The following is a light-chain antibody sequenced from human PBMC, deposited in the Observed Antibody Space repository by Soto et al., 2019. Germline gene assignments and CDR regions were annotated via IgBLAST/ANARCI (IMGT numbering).Light chain of an antibody. CDR1: QSISSW. Sequence: DIQMTQSPSTLSASVGDRVTITCRVSQSISSWLAWYQQKPGKAPKLLIYDASSLESGVPSRFSGSGSGTEFPLTISSLQPDDFATYYCQQYNSYSRTFGQGTKVEIK. CDR3: QQYNSYSRT. J-gene: IGKJ1*01. V-gene: IGKV1-5*01. CDR2: DAS.